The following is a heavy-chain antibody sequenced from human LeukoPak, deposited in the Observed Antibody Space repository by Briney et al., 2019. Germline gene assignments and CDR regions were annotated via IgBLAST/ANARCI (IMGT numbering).Heavy chain of an antibody. D-gene: IGHD6-13*01. CDR2: IIPILGIA. CDR3: ARVRQQLPLDP. V-gene: IGHV1-69*04. J-gene: IGHJ5*02. CDR1: GGTFSSYA. Sequence: ASVKVSCKASGGTFSSYAISWVRQAPGQGLEWTGRIIPILGIANYAQKFQARVAITADKSTSTAYMELSSLRSEDTAVYYCARVRQQLPLDPWGEGTRVTVSS.